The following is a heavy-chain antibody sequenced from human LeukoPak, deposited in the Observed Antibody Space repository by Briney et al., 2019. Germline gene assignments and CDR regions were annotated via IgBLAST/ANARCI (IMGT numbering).Heavy chain of an antibody. V-gene: IGHV3-30*18. J-gene: IGHJ4*02. CDR1: GFTFSSYG. CDR2: ISYDGSNK. D-gene: IGHD1-26*01. CDR3: AKDRVLRELHLDY. Sequence: GGSLRLSCAASGFTFSSYGMHWVRQAPGKGLEWVAVISYDGSNKYYADSVKGRFTISRDNSKNTLYLQMNSLRAEDTAVYYCAKDRVLRELHLDYWGQGTLVTVSS.